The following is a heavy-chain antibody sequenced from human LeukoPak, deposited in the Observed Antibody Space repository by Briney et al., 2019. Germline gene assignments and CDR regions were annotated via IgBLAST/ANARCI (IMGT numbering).Heavy chain of an antibody. CDR3: ARAVGLRLYYFDY. D-gene: IGHD4-17*01. V-gene: IGHV3-21*01. J-gene: IGHJ4*02. CDR2: ISSSSSYI. Sequence: GGSLRLSCAASGFTFSSYSMNWVRQAPGKGLEWVSSISSSSSYIYYADSVKGRFTISRDNAKNSLYLQMNSLRAEDTAVYYCARAVGLRLYYFDYWGQGTLVTVSS. CDR1: GFTFSSYS.